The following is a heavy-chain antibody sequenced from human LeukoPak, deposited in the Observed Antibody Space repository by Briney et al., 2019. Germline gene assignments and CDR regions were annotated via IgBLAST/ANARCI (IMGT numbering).Heavy chain of an antibody. D-gene: IGHD5-24*01. V-gene: IGHV3-53*01. Sequence: GGSLRLSCTASGFTFSSHGMHWVRQAPGKGLEWVSVIYSGGTTYYADSVKGRFTISRDNSKNTLYLQMNRLRAEDTAVYYCARGGDGYNRAFDIWGQGTMVTVSS. J-gene: IGHJ3*02. CDR2: IYSGGTT. CDR1: GFTFSSHG. CDR3: ARGGDGYNRAFDI.